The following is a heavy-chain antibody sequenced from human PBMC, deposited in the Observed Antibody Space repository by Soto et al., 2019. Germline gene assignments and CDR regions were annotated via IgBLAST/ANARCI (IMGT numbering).Heavy chain of an antibody. J-gene: IGHJ6*02. CDR3: AGLSLWSGPYYYGMDV. CDR2: ISAYNGNT. Sequence: QVQLVQSGAEVKKPGASVKVSCKASGYTFTSYGISWVRQAPGQGLEWMGWISAYNGNTNYAQKLQGRVTMTTDTSTSRAYMERRSLRSDDTAVYCCAGLSLWSGPYYYGMDVWGQGTTVTVSS. V-gene: IGHV1-18*01. D-gene: IGHD3-3*01. CDR1: GYTFTSYG.